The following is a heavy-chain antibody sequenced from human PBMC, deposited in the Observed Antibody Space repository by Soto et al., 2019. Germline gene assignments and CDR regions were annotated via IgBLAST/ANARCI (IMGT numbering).Heavy chain of an antibody. J-gene: IGHJ4*02. V-gene: IGHV3-23*01. D-gene: IGHD4-4*01. Sequence: EVQLLESGGGLVQPGGSLRLSCAASGLTFSGYGMSWVRQAPGTGLEWVSAISGSGSTTYYADSVKGRFTISRDDSQHILFLQMNSLSAADTAVYYCVTRSRGLQSSPPRLDSWGQGTLVTVSS. CDR1: GLTFSGYG. CDR2: ISGSGSTT. CDR3: VTRSRGLQSSPPRLDS.